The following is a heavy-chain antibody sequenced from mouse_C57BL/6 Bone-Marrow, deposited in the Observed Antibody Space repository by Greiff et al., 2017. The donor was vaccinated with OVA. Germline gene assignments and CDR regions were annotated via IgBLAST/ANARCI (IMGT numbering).Heavy chain of an antibody. D-gene: IGHD1-1*01. J-gene: IGHJ1*03. CDR2: IDPETGGT. CDR1: GYTFTDYE. Sequence: QVQLQQSGAELVRPGASVTLSCKASGYTFTDYEMHWVKQTPVHGLEWIGAIDPETGGTAYNQKFKGKAILTADKSSSTAYMELRSLTSEDSAVYYCTSGITTVVGGGWSFDVWGRGNAVTVTS. CDR3: TSGITTVVGGGWSFDV. V-gene: IGHV1-15*01.